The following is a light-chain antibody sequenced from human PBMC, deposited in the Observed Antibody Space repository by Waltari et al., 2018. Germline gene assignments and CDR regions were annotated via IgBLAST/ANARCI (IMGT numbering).Light chain of an antibody. V-gene: IGLV1-51*01. CDR3: GTWDNSLRVWV. CDR1: SSNIGNNP. CDR2: DNN. Sequence: QSVLTQPPSVSAAPGQKVTISCSGSSSNIGNNPVCWYQQLPGTAPKLFIYDNNKRPSGTPDRFSGSKSATSATLGITGLQTGDEADYYCGTWDNSLRVWVFGGGTKLTVL. J-gene: IGLJ3*02.